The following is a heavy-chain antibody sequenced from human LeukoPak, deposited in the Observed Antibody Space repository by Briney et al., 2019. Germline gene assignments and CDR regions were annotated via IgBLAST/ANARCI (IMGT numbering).Heavy chain of an antibody. J-gene: IGHJ5*02. D-gene: IGHD2-15*01. Sequence: ASVKVSCKASGYTFTGYYMHWVRQAPGQGLEWMGWINPNSGGTNYAQKFQGRVTMTRYTSISTAYMELSRLRSDDTAVYYCARAPARYCSGGSCYSKDWFDPWGQGTLVTVSS. V-gene: IGHV1-2*02. CDR3: ARAPARYCSGGSCYSKDWFDP. CDR1: GYTFTGYY. CDR2: INPNSGGT.